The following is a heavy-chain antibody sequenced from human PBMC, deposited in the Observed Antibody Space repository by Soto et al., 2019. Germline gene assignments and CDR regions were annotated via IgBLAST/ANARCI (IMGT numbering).Heavy chain of an antibody. CDR3: AKEDSLRGITH. CDR1: GLTFTRYG. Sequence: PGGSLRLSCAASGLTFTRYGMNWARQAPGMGLEWVAHIDSGAGTISYADSVRGRFTISRDNSKNSLFLQMNSLRVEDTAVYYCAKEDSLRGITHWGQGTLVTVSS. D-gene: IGHD1-20*01. CDR2: IDSGAGTI. J-gene: IGHJ4*02. V-gene: IGHV3-48*01.